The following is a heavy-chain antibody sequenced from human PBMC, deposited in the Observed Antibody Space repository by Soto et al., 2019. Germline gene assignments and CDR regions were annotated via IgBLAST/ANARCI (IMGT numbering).Heavy chain of an antibody. CDR1: GKFFSNYW. J-gene: IGHJ4*02. V-gene: IGHV5-51*01. CDR3: ARHWGSSVAARPPGD. Sequence: PGESLKISCKGSGKFFSNYWIAWVRQMPGKGLEWMGVIFVGDSDTRYSPSFEGQVTISADKSISTVYLQWDSLKASDTAIYYCARHWGSSVAARPPGDWGQGTQVTVSS. D-gene: IGHD6-6*01. CDR2: IFVGDSDT.